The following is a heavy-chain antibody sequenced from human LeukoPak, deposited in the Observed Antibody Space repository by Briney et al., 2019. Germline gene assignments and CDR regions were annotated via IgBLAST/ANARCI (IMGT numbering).Heavy chain of an antibody. CDR2: VYHSGST. V-gene: IGHV4-38-2*02. Sequence: SETLSLTCTVSGYSISSGYYWGWIRQPPGMGLEWIGCVYHSGSTYYNPSLKSRVTISVDTSKNQFSLRLSSVTAADTAVYYCARGVVGATTGNWFDPCGQGTLVTVSS. CDR3: ARGVVGATTGNWFDP. CDR1: GYSISSGYY. D-gene: IGHD1-26*01. J-gene: IGHJ5*02.